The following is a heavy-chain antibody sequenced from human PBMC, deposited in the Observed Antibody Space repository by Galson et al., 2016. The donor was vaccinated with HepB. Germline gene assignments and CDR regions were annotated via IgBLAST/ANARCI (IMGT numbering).Heavy chain of an antibody. CDR1: GGSFGTYY. D-gene: IGHD6-19*01. Sequence: ETLSLTCAVYGGSFGTYYWSWIRQSPEKGLEWLGEINHGGSTKYNPSLESRVIISIDTSKNQFSLKLFSVTAADTAVYYCAEGSAVAGTWGQGTLVTVSS. CDR2: INHGGST. CDR3: AEGSAVAGT. V-gene: IGHV4-34*01. J-gene: IGHJ5*02.